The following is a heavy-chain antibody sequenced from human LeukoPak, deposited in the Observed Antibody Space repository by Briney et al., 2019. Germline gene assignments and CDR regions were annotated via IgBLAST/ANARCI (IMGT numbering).Heavy chain of an antibody. J-gene: IGHJ4*02. D-gene: IGHD2-21*01. V-gene: IGHV1-3*01. CDR1: GYTFTSYA. CDR2: INAGNGNT. CDR3: ARDLSIPPFSTGLSY. Sequence: ASVKVSCKASGYTFTSYAMHWVRQAPGQRLEWMGWINAGNGNTKYSQKFQGSVTITRDTSASTAYMELSSLRSEDTAVYYCARDLSIPPFSTGLSYWGQGTLVTVSS.